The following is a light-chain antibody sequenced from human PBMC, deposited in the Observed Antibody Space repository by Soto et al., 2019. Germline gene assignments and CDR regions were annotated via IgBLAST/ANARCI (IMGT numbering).Light chain of an antibody. CDR1: QRVNSNY. CDR2: GAS. Sequence: VLTQSPGTLSSSPGERATLSCRASQRVNSNYFAWYQKKPGQAPRLLVFGASTRATGIPDRFSGSGSGTDFILTISRVEPEDFAVYYCQEYTASSGIFTFGPGTKVDIK. CDR3: QEYTASSGIFT. J-gene: IGKJ3*01. V-gene: IGKV3-20*01.